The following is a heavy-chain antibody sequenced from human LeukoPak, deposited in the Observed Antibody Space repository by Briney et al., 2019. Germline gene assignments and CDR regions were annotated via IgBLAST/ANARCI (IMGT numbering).Heavy chain of an antibody. CDR1: GGSFSGYY. D-gene: IGHD2-15*01. CDR3: ARVVASTSIDS. CDR2: INHSGST. J-gene: IGHJ4*02. V-gene: IGHV4-34*01. Sequence: SETLSLTCAVYGGSFSGYYWSWIRQPPGKGLEWIGEINHSGSTNYNPSLRSRVTISVDTSRNQVSLKVTSVTAADTALYYCARVVASTSIDSWGQGILVTVSS.